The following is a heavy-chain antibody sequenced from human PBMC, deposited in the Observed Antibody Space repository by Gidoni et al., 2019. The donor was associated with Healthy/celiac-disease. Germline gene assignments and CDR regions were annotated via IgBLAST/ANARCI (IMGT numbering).Heavy chain of an antibody. CDR3: ARALGYCSSTSCSYYYYYGMDV. D-gene: IGHD2-2*01. Sequence: QVQLQESGPGLVKPSETLSLTCTVSGGSISSYYCSCIRQPPGKGLEWIGYIYYSGSTNYNPSLKSLVTISVDTSKNQFSLKLSSVTAADTAVYYCARALGYCSSTSCSYYYYYGMDVWGQGTTVTVSS. CDR2: IYYSGST. V-gene: IGHV4-59*01. J-gene: IGHJ6*02. CDR1: GGSISSYY.